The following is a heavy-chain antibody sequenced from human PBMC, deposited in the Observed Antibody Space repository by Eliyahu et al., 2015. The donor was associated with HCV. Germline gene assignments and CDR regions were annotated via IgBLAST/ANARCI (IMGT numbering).Heavy chain of an antibody. CDR3: ATAPNMRNTIVGVL. Sequence: QVHLVQSGAEVKKPGSSVKVSCRASGDTFTFFTITWVRQAPGQGLQWMGRIIPILDLSQYAQNFQGRVTITADKSTSTAYMELSSLRPDDTAVYYCATAPNMRNTIVGVLWGQGTLVTVSS. D-gene: IGHD3-3*01. CDR2: IIPILDLS. CDR1: GDTFTFFT. V-gene: IGHV1-69*02. J-gene: IGHJ1*01.